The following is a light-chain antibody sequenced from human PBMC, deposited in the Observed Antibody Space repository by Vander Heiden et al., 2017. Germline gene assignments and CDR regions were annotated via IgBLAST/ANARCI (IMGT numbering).Light chain of an antibody. CDR1: QSVSSN. Sequence: EIVMTQSPATLSVSPGERATLSCRASQSVSSNLAWFQQKPGQAPRPLLYGASSRGTGVPAEMSGGRSGRKFTLTISSREYEDFAVDYCQQYDNWPSWTFGQGTKVEIK. CDR2: GAS. J-gene: IGKJ1*01. V-gene: IGKV3-15*01. CDR3: QQYDNWPSWT.